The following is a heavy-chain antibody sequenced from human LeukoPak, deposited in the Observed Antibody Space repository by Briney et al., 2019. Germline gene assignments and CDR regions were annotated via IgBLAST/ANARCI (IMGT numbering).Heavy chain of an antibody. V-gene: IGHV3-7*01. D-gene: IGHD5-12*01. J-gene: IGHJ4*02. CDR2: MNEDGREQ. CDR1: GFLFCSHW. CDR3: ARDGLPVALDY. Sequence: GGSLRLSYGTSGFLFCSHWMRWVRQAPGKGLVWVGKMNEDGREQYYVASVRGRFTIYRGNGKNSLYLQMNSLRAEDTAVYFCARDGLPVALDYWGQGTLVTVPS.